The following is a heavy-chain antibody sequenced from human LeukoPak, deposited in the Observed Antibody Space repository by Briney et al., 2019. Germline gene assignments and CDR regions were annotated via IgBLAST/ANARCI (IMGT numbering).Heavy chain of an antibody. CDR3: ARPTARSGYDWARMDV. V-gene: IGHV5-51*01. J-gene: IGHJ6*02. CDR1: GYSFTSYW. D-gene: IGHD5-12*01. CDR2: IYPGDSDT. Sequence: GESLKISCKGSGYSFTSYWIAWVRQMPGKGLEWMGIIYPGDSDTRYSPSFQGQVTISADKSISTAYLQWSSLKASDTAMYYCARPTARSGYDWARMDVWGQGTTVTVSS.